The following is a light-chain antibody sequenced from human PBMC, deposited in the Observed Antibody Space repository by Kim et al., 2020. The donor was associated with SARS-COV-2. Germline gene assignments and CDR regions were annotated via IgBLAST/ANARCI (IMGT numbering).Light chain of an antibody. Sequence: TPTCRSSPVAVASGQYPYWFQQKPGRPPRTLFYDTSNKHSWTPARFAGSLLGGKAALTLSGAQPEDEAEYYCLLSYSGARVFGGGTQLTVL. CDR1: PVAVASGQY. V-gene: IGLV7-46*01. CDR3: LLSYSGARV. CDR2: DTS. J-gene: IGLJ2*01.